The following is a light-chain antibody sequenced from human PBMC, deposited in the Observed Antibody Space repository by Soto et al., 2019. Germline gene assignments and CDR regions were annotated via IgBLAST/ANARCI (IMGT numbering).Light chain of an antibody. CDR3: QQYNSFPYT. CDR1: QSISSW. J-gene: IGKJ2*01. Sequence: DIQMTQSPSTLSASVGDRVTITCRASQSISSWLAWYQQKPGKAPKLLIYDASSLESGVPSRFSGSGSGTEFTLTIRSLQPDDFATYYCQQYNSFPYTFGQGTKLDIK. CDR2: DAS. V-gene: IGKV1-5*01.